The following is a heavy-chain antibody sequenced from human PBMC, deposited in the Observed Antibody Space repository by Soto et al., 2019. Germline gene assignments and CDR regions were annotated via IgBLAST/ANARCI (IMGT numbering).Heavy chain of an antibody. J-gene: IGHJ4*02. Sequence: QVQLVQSGPEVKKPGASVKVSCKTSGYTFTSYGIDWVRQAPGQGLEWMGWISTSKGNTNYAQKFQGRVTMTTDTSTSTAYMELRSLRSDDTAVYYGATRSPAFDFWGQGTLVTVSS. V-gene: IGHV1-18*01. CDR2: ISTSKGNT. CDR1: GYTFTSYG. CDR3: ATRSPAFDF.